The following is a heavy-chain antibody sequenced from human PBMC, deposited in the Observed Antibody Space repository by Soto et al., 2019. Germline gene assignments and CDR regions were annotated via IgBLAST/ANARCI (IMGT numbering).Heavy chain of an antibody. D-gene: IGHD2-2*01. CDR3: ARVGIPNRPDCSSTSCYYYYYYMDV. J-gene: IGHJ6*03. CDR2: IYHSGST. V-gene: IGHV4-4*02. Sequence: SETLSLTCAVSSGSISSSNWWSWVRQPPGKGLEWIGEIYHSGSTKYNPSLKSRVTISVDKSKNQFSLKLSSVTAADTAVYYCARVGIPNRPDCSSTSCYYYYYYMDVWGKGTTVTVSS. CDR1: SGSISSSNW.